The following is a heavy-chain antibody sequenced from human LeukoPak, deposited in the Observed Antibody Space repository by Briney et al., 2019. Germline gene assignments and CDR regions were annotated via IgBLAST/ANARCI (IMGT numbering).Heavy chain of an antibody. D-gene: IGHD6-13*01. CDR3: AREDPSIAAAHFDY. V-gene: IGHV3-30-3*01. Sequence: GASLRLSCAASGFTFSSYAMHWVRQAPGKGLEWVAVISYDGSNKYYADSVKGRFTISRDNSKNTLYLQMNSLRAEDTAVYYCAREDPSIAAAHFDYWGQGTLVTVSS. CDR1: GFTFSSYA. CDR2: ISYDGSNK. J-gene: IGHJ4*02.